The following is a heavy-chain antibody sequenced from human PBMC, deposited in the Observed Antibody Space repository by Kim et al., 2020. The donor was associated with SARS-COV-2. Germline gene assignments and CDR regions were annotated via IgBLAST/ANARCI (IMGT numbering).Heavy chain of an antibody. CDR1: GYTFTSYD. Sequence: ASVKVSCKTSGYTFTSYDINWVRQATGQGLEWMGWLNPNSGYTGYAQKFQGRVTMTKNTSISTAYMELSSLRSEDKAVYYCASTQWLDGGGFDYWGQGTLVTVSS. CDR3: ASTQWLDGGGFDY. D-gene: IGHD6-19*01. V-gene: IGHV1-8*01. CDR2: LNPNSGYT. J-gene: IGHJ4*02.